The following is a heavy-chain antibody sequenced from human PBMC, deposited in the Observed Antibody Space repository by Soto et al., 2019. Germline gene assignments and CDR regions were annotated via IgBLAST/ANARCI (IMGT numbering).Heavy chain of an antibody. CDR2: IIPIFGTA. J-gene: IGHJ3*02. V-gene: IGHV1-69*12. D-gene: IGHD3-22*01. CDR3: ARAKFDYYDSSGAFDI. Sequence: QVQLVQSGAEVKKPGSSVKVTCKASGGTFSSYAISWVRQAPGQGLEWMGGIIPIFGTANYAQKFQGRVTITADESTSTAYMELSSLRSEDTAVYYCARAKFDYYDSSGAFDIWGQGTMVTVSS. CDR1: GGTFSSYA.